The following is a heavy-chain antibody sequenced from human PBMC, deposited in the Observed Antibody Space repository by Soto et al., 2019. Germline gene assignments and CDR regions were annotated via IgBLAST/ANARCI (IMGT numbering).Heavy chain of an antibody. Sequence: QVQLVQSGAEVKKPGASVKVSCKASGYTFSSYYIHWVRQAPGQGLEWIGIITPNGGSTNPVQNFKGRLPVTRETAAATVYMGLSALTSDGAAMYYCARGLGLGDCWGQGTLVNVSS. CDR2: ITPNGGST. D-gene: IGHD3-9*01. CDR3: ARGLGLGDC. CDR1: GYTFSSYY. V-gene: IGHV1-46*01. J-gene: IGHJ4*02.